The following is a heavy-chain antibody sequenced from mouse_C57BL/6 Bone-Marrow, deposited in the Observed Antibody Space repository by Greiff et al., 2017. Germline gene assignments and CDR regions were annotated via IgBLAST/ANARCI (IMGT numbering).Heavy chain of an antibody. V-gene: IGHV1-81*01. J-gene: IGHJ3*01. CDR2: IYPRSGNT. D-gene: IGHD1-1*01. Sequence: VKLVESVAELTRPGASVKLSCKASGYTFPSYGIGWVKQRPGQGLGWIGRIYPRSGNTYYNEKFKGKATLTADTSSSTAYMDLRILTSEYSAVYFCARFPIYYYGSAWFAYWGQGTLVTVSA. CDR1: GYTFPSYG. CDR3: ARFPIYYYGSAWFAY.